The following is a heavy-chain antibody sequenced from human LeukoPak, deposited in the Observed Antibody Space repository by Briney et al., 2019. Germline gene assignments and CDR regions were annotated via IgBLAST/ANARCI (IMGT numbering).Heavy chain of an antibody. D-gene: IGHD2-15*01. CDR2: IYYSGST. Sequence: SETLSLTCTVSGGSISSSSYYWGGIRQPPGKGLEWIGSIYYSGSTYYNPSLKSRVTISVDTSKNQFSLKLSFVTAADTAVYYCARDWQYCSVGSCSYYFDSWGRGALVTVSS. V-gene: IGHV4-39*02. CDR3: ARDWQYCSVGSCSYYFDS. CDR1: GGSISSSSYY. J-gene: IGHJ4*02.